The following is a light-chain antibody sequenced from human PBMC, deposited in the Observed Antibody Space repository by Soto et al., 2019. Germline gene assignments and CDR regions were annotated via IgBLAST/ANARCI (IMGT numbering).Light chain of an antibody. V-gene: IGKV3-15*01. Sequence: ETLMTQSPATLSVSPGERATLSCRASQSVNNNLAWYQQKLGQAPRVLIYGASTRATGIPARFTGSGSGTEFTLTISSLQSEDFAVYYCQQYNNWPPLTFGGGTKVDIK. J-gene: IGKJ4*01. CDR1: QSVNNN. CDR3: QQYNNWPPLT. CDR2: GAS.